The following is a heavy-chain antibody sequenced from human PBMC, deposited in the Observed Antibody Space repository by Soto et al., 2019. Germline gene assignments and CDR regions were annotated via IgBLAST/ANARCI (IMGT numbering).Heavy chain of an antibody. CDR3: ATSYDSGFDP. J-gene: IGHJ5*02. CDR2: ISPKNGNT. D-gene: IGHD5-12*01. V-gene: IGHV1-18*04. Sequence: GASVKVSCKASCYTFSSYNISWVRQAPGQGPEWMGWISPKNGNTNYAQKFQGRVTMTTDTSTSTAYMELRRLRSDDTAVYYCATSYDSGFDPWGQGTLVTVSS. CDR1: CYTFSSYN.